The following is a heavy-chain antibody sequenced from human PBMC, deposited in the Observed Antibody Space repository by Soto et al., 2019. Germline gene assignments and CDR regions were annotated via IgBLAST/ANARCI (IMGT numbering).Heavy chain of an antibody. CDR1: GGSFSSGSYY. J-gene: IGHJ6*03. Sequence: SETLSLTCTVSGGSFSSGSYYWSWIRPATGKGREGFGYIYYSRSTNSNPSLNSPVSLSADTSKPQSSLSPASVPAAATAVYYCARSVFGTDLLADSFVDYYYYMDVWGQGTTVTVSS. D-gene: IGHD3-9*01. V-gene: IGHV4-61*01. CDR3: ARSVFGTDLLADSFVDYYYYMDV. CDR2: IYYSRST.